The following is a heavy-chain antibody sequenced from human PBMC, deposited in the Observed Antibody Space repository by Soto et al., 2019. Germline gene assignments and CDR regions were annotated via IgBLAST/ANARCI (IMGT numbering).Heavy chain of an antibody. CDR2: IHYSGST. J-gene: IGHJ5*02. CDR1: GGSISGYY. D-gene: IGHD2-2*01. Sequence: PSETLSLTCTVSGGSISGYYWSWIRQPPGKGLEWIGYIHYSGSTNYNPSLKSRGTISEDTSRNQFSLKLSSVTAADTAVYYCARQVVPVAMRGFDPWGQGSLVAVSS. CDR3: ARQVVPVAMRGFDP. V-gene: IGHV4-59*08.